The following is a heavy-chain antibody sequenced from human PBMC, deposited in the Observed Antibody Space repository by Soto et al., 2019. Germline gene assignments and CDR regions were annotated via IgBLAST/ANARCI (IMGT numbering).Heavy chain of an antibody. Sequence: ASVKVSCKASGYTFTSYVISWVRQAPGQGLEWMGWISAYNGNTNYAQKLQGRVTMTTDTSTSTAYMELRSLRSDDTAVYYCARGPEYSSSWFRAPSYYYGMDVWGQGTTVTVSS. V-gene: IGHV1-18*01. D-gene: IGHD6-13*01. CDR1: GYTFTSYV. CDR2: ISAYNGNT. CDR3: ARGPEYSSSWFRAPSYYYGMDV. J-gene: IGHJ6*02.